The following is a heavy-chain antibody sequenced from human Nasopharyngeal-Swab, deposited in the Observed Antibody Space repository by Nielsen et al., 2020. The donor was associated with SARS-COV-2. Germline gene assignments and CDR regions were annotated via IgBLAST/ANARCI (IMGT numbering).Heavy chain of an antibody. Sequence: VRQMPGKGLEWVSSISSSSSYIYYADSVKGRFTISRDNAKNSLYLQMNSLRAEDTAVYYCASNPAMVRAVKDYWGQGTRVTVSS. J-gene: IGHJ4*02. CDR3: ASNPAMVRAVKDY. CDR2: ISSSSSYI. D-gene: IGHD3-10*01. V-gene: IGHV3-21*01.